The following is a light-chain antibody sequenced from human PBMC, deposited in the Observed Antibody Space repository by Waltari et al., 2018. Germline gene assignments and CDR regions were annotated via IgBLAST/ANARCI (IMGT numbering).Light chain of an antibody. CDR1: SSNIGDNV. CDR3: AAWDDRMNGHWV. Sequence: QSVLTQSPSASGTPGQRVTISCSGSSSNIGDNVVNWYQQVPGKAPKLLNYSNDQRPSGVPDRFSASKSGTSASLAISGLQSEDEADYYCAAWDDRMNGHWVFGGGTKVTVL. J-gene: IGLJ3*02. CDR2: SND. V-gene: IGLV1-44*01.